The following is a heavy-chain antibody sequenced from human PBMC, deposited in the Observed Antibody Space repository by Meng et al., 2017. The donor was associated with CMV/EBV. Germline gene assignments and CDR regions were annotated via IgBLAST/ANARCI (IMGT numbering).Heavy chain of an antibody. CDR3: AAGDGSGIGDNWFDP. CDR1: GGSFSGYY. J-gene: IGHJ5*02. Sequence: YGGSFSGYYWSWIRQPPGKGLEWIGEINDSGSTNYNPSLKSRVTISVDTSKNQFSLKLSSVTAADTAVYYCAAGDGSGIGDNWFDPWGQGTLVTVSS. CDR2: INDSGST. D-gene: IGHD3-10*01. V-gene: IGHV4-34*01.